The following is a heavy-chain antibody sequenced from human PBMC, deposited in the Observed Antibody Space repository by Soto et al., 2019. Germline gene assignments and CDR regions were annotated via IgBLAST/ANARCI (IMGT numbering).Heavy chain of an antibody. CDR3: ARADYHIVADSGFGGMDV. CDR1: GFTFSSYD. CDR2: IGTAGDT. V-gene: IGHV3-13*04. D-gene: IGHD2-21*01. Sequence: EVQLVESGGGLVQPGGSLRLSCAASGFTFSSYDMHWVRQATGKGLEWVSAIGTAGDTYYPGSVKGRFTISRENAKNPLYLQMHSLTAGDTAVYYCARADYHIVADSGFGGMDVWGQGTTVTVCS. J-gene: IGHJ6*02.